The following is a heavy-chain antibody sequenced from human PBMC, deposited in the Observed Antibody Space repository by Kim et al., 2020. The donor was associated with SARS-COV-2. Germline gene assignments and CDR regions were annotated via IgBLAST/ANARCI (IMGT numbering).Heavy chain of an antibody. V-gene: IGHV1-18*01. D-gene: IGHD3-9*01. CDR2: ISAYNGNT. Sequence: ASVKVSCKASGYTFTSYGISWVRQAPGQGLEWMGWISAYNGNTNYAQKLQGRVTMTTDTSTSTAYMELRSLRSDDTAVYYCARAPDYDILTGYYNVRGMDVWGQGTTVTVSS. CDR1: GYTFTSYG. J-gene: IGHJ6*02. CDR3: ARAPDYDILTGYYNVRGMDV.